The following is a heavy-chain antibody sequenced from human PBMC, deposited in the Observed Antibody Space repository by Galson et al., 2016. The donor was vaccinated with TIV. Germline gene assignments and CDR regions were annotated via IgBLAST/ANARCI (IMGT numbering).Heavy chain of an antibody. CDR2: ISVSGLST. Sequence: SLRLSCAASGFTFSSHAMSWVRQAPGKGLEWVASISVSGLSTYYADSVKGRFTVSRDNSKNTLYLQMNSLRAEDTAVYFCAKDWAKEGVHRQGFFDYWGQGTLVTVSS. J-gene: IGHJ4*02. CDR1: GFTFSSHA. D-gene: IGHD1-1*01. CDR3: AKDWAKEGVHRQGFFDY. V-gene: IGHV3-23*01.